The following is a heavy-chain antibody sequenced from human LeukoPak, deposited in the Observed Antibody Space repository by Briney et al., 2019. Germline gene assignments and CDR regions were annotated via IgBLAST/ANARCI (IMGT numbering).Heavy chain of an antibody. J-gene: IGHJ4*02. CDR1: GGSISSYY. CDR3: ARDNYGGDYFDY. Sequence: PSETLSLTCTVSGGSISSYYLSWIRQPPGKGLEWIGYIYYSGSTNYNPSLKSRVTISVDTSKNQFSLKLSSVTAADTAVYYCARDNYGGDYFDYWGQGTLVTVSS. V-gene: IGHV4-59*01. CDR2: IYYSGST. D-gene: IGHD4-23*01.